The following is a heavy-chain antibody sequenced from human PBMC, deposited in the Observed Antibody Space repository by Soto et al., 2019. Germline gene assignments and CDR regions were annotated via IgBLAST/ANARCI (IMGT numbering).Heavy chain of an antibody. J-gene: IGHJ4*02. CDR1: GGSISSGGYY. CDR2: IYYSGST. Sequence: PSETLSLTCTVSGGSISSGGYYWSWIRQHPGKGLEWIGYIYYSGSTYYNPPLKSRVTISVDTSKNQFSLKLSSVTAEDTAVYYCAKDLRRGYGGYDGREFWGRGTLVTVSS. D-gene: IGHD5-12*01. CDR3: AKDLRRGYGGYDGREF. V-gene: IGHV4-31*03.